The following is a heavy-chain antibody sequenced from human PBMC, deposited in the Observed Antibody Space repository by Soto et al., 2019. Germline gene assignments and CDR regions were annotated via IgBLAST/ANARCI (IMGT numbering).Heavy chain of an antibody. D-gene: IGHD6-19*01. CDR1: GFTFSSYG. Sequence: QVQLVESGGGVVQPGRSLRLSCAASGFTFSSYGMHWVRQAPGKGLEWVAVIWYDGSNKYYADSVKGRFTISRDNSKNTLYLQMNCLRAEDTAVYYCAIGESSGWYGYFQHWGQGTLVTFSS. V-gene: IGHV3-33*01. CDR3: AIGESSGWYGYFQH. J-gene: IGHJ1*01. CDR2: IWYDGSNK.